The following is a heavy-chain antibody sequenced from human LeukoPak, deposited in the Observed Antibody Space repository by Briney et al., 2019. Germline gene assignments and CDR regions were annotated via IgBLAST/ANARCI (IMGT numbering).Heavy chain of an antibody. Sequence: SETLSLTCTVSGGSISSSSYYRGWIRQPPGKGLEWIGSIYYSGSTYYNSSLKSRVTISVDTSKNQFSLSLDSVTAADTAVYYCARGLASGYPPIPFDYWGQGTLVTVSS. J-gene: IGHJ4*02. D-gene: IGHD3-3*01. CDR3: ARGLASGYPPIPFDY. V-gene: IGHV4-39*07. CDR2: IYYSGST. CDR1: GGSISSSSYY.